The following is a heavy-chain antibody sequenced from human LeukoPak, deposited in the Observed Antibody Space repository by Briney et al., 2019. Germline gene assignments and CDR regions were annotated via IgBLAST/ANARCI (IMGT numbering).Heavy chain of an antibody. J-gene: IGHJ4*02. D-gene: IGHD6-13*01. V-gene: IGHV3-23*01. CDR2: ISGSGGST. CDR3: AKVRSSSWYYFDY. CDR1: GFTFSSYA. Sequence: GGSLRLSCAASGFTFSSYAMSWVRQAPGKGLEWVSAISGSGGSTYYADSVKGRLTISRDNSKNTLYLQMNSLRAEDTAVYYCAKVRSSSWYYFDYWGQGTLVTVSS.